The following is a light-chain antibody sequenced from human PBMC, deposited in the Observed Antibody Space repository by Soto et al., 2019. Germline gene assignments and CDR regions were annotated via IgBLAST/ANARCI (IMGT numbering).Light chain of an antibody. Sequence: EIVLTQSPGTLSLSPGERATLSCRASQSVSSSYLAWYQQKPGQAPRLLIYGASRRATGIPDRLRGRGAGTDFTLTISRLEPEDFAVYYCQPYGALTGTFAPGPRVD. V-gene: IGKV3-20*01. J-gene: IGKJ3*01. CDR2: GAS. CDR1: QSVSSSY. CDR3: QPYGALTGT.